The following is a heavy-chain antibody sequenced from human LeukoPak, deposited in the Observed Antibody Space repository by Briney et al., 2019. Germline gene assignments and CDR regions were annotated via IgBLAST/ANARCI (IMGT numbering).Heavy chain of an antibody. CDR3: TRQSQACSSGSCYVVS. Sequence: GESLKISCEGSGYMFRSYWIGWVRQMPGKDLEWMGMIYPGDSDTRYSPSFQGQVTFSADLSLNTAYLQWSSLEASDTAIYYCTRQSQACSSGSCYVVSWGQGTQVTVSS. J-gene: IGHJ5*01. V-gene: IGHV5-51*01. D-gene: IGHD2-15*01. CDR1: GYMFRSYW. CDR2: IYPGDSDT.